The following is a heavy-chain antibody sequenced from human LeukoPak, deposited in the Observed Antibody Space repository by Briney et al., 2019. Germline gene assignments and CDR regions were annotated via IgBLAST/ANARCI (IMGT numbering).Heavy chain of an antibody. Sequence: ASVKVSCKASGYTFTGHYMHWVRQAPGQGLEWMGWINPNSGGTNYAQKFQGRVTMTRDTSISTAYMELSRLRSDDTAVYYCARELEYCSSTSCTHNWFDPWGQGTLVTVSS. J-gene: IGHJ5*02. CDR3: ARELEYCSSTSCTHNWFDP. CDR1: GYTFTGHY. CDR2: INPNSGGT. D-gene: IGHD2-2*01. V-gene: IGHV1-2*02.